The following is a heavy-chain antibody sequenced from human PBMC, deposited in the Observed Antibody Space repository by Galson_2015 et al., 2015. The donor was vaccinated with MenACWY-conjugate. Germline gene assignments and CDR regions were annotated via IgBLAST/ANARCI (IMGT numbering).Heavy chain of an antibody. J-gene: IGHJ5*02. CDR3: ARDRRFVVRSVPSNWFDP. Sequence: SLRLSCAASGLTFSDYWMHWVRQTPGKGPVWVSRINRDGSSTTYAESVKGRFTISRDNAKNTLYLQMNSLRAEDTAVYYCARDRRFVVRSVPSNWFDPWGQGTLVTVSS. CDR2: INRDGSST. V-gene: IGHV3-74*03. D-gene: IGHD3-10*01. CDR1: GLTFSDYW.